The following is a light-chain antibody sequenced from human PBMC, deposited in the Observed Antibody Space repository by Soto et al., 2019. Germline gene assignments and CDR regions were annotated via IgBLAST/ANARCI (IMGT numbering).Light chain of an antibody. Sequence: QSALTQPAPVSGSPGQSITISCTGTNNDVGGYKLVSWYQQHPGKVPKVVIYEGSKRPSGVPDRFSGSKSGTSASLAIAGLQAEDEADYYCQSYDSSLSIWVFGGGTKLTVL. CDR1: NNDVGGYKL. CDR2: EGS. V-gene: IGLV2-14*02. J-gene: IGLJ3*02. CDR3: QSYDSSLSIWV.